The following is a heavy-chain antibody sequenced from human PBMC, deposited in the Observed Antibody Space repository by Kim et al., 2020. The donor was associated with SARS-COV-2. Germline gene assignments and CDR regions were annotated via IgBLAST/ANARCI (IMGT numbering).Heavy chain of an antibody. CDR3: ARAYYYDSSVPFDY. V-gene: IGHV4-39*07. J-gene: IGHJ4*02. D-gene: IGHD3-22*01. Sequence: NPSRKSRVTISVDTSKNQFSLKLSSVTAADTAVYYCARAYYYDSSVPFDYWGQGTLVTVSS.